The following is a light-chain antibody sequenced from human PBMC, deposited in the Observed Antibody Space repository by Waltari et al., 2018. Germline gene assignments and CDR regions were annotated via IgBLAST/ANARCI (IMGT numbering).Light chain of an antibody. CDR1: SGPSSNV. V-gene: IGLV4-69*01. Sequence: QLVLTQSPSASASLGASVKPTCTLSSGPSSNVVAWHQQQPEKGPRYLMKVNSDGSHSKGDDIPDRFSGSSSGAERYLTISSLQSEDEADYYCQTGGHGTWVFGGGTKLTVL. CDR2: VNSDGSH. CDR3: QTGGHGTWV. J-gene: IGLJ3*02.